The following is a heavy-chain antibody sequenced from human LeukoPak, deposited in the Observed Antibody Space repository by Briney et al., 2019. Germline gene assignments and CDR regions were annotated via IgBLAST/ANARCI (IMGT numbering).Heavy chain of an antibody. CDR1: GFTFSSYS. J-gene: IGHJ6*03. CDR3: ARDGSYSNYYPQVAARPYYMDV. CDR2: ISSSSSTI. D-gene: IGHD4-11*01. Sequence: GGSLRLSCAASGFTFSSYSMNWVRQAPGKGLEWVSYISSSSSTIYYADSVKGRFTISRDNAKNSLYLQMNSLRAEDTAVYYCARDGSYSNYYPQVAARPYYMDVWGKGTTVTVSS. V-gene: IGHV3-48*01.